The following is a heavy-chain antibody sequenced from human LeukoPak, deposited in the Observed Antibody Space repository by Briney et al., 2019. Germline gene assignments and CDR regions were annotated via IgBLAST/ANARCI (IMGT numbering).Heavy chain of an antibody. V-gene: IGHV4-59*01. CDR2: IYYSGST. J-gene: IGHJ3*02. CDR3: ARTPTRAFDI. CDR1: GGSISSYY. D-gene: IGHD5-12*01. Sequence: EXLSLTCTVSGGSISSYYWSWIRQPPGKGVEWIGYIYYSGSTNYNPSLKTRVTISVHTSKNQFSLKLSSVTAADTAVYYCARTPTRAFDIWGQGTMVTVSS.